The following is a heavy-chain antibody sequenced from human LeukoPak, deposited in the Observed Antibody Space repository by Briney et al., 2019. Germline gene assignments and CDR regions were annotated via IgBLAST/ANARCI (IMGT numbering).Heavy chain of an antibody. V-gene: IGHV3-30*18. CDR3: AKLLWGDHDLFDY. Sequence: GRSLRLSCAASGFTFSSYGMHWVRQAPRKGLEWVAVISYDGSNKYYADSVKGRFTISRDNSKNTLYLQMNSLRAEDTAVYYCAKLLWGDHDLFDYWGQGTLVTVSS. D-gene: IGHD2-21*02. CDR1: GFTFSSYG. J-gene: IGHJ4*02. CDR2: ISYDGSNK.